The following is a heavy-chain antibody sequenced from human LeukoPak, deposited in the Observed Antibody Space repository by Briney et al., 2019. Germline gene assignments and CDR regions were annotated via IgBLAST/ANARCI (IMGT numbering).Heavy chain of an antibody. CDR3: ARHNSWGDY. J-gene: IGHJ4*02. CDR2: IFYSGGT. CDR1: GGSISSSSYF. Sequence: SETLSLTCTVSGGSISSSSYFWGWIRQPPGKGLEWIGSIFYSGGTYYNPSLKSRVTISVDTSKNQFSLKVSSVTAADTAVYYCARHNSWGDYWGQGILVTVSS. D-gene: IGHD6-13*01. V-gene: IGHV4-39*01.